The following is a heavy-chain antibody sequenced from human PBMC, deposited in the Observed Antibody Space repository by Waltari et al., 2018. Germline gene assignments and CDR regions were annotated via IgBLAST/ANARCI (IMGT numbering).Heavy chain of an antibody. Sequence: VQLQESGPGLVKPSETMSITCAVSGYSINSVYYWSWLRQDPGKGLEWVSVSYSGGSTYYADSVKGRVTISRDNSKNTLYLQMNSLRAEDTAVYYCARDDSSGYFAFDIWGQGTMVTVSS. CDR2: SYSGGST. J-gene: IGHJ3*02. CDR3: ARDDSSGYFAFDI. CDR1: GYSINSVYY. V-gene: IGHV3-53*01. D-gene: IGHD3-22*01.